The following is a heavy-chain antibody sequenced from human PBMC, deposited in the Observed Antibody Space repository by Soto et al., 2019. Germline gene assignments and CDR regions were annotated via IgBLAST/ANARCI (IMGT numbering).Heavy chain of an antibody. CDR3: ARGYSSNWFRVDY. J-gene: IGHJ4*02. CDR2: VYYSGTT. D-gene: IGHD6-13*01. CDR1: GDSINSYY. V-gene: IGHV4-59*01. Sequence: QVQLQESGPGLVKASETLSLSCTVSGDSINSYYWTWIRQPPGKGLEWIGYVYYSGTTDYNPSLRSRLTISVDTSKNQFSLNLNSVTAADTAVYYCARGYSSNWFRVDYWGQGSLVTVSS.